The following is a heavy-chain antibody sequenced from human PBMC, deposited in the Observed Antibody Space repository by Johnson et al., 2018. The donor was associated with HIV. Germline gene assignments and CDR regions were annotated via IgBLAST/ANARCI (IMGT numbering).Heavy chain of an antibody. D-gene: IGHD5-12*01. Sequence: LLVESGGGLVQPGRSLRLSCAASGFTFDDYAMHWVRQAPGKGLEWVSGFSWNSGSIGYADSVKGRFTISRDNAKNSLYLQMNSLRAEDTALYYCAKDLQSGATTHAFDIWGQGTMVTVSS. J-gene: IGHJ3*02. CDR1: GFTFDDYA. CDR2: FSWNSGSI. CDR3: AKDLQSGATTHAFDI. V-gene: IGHV3-9*01.